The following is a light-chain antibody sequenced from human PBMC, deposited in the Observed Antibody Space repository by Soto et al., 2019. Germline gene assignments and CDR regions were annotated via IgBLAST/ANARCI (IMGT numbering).Light chain of an antibody. J-gene: IGKJ1*01. V-gene: IGKV3-15*01. Sequence: EIVMTQSPVTLSLSPGDRATLSCRASQSVANNLAWFQQIPGQAPRLLVYGASSTATGIPARFSGSWSGTEFTLTISSLQSEDFAVYYCQQYNDWPRTFGQGTKVEI. CDR3: QQYNDWPRT. CDR2: GAS. CDR1: QSVANN.